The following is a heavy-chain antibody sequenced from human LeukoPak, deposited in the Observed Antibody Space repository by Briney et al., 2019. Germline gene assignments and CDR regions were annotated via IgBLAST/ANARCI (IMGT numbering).Heavy chain of an antibody. Sequence: GGSLRLSCAASGFTFSSYSMNWVRQAPGKGLEWVSYISSSSSTIYYADSVKGRFTISRDNAKNTLYLQTNSLRAEDTAVYYCAKNVDTAMGFDYWGQGTLVTVSS. J-gene: IGHJ4*02. CDR1: GFTFSSYS. CDR3: AKNVDTAMGFDY. CDR2: ISSSSSTI. V-gene: IGHV3-48*01. D-gene: IGHD5-18*01.